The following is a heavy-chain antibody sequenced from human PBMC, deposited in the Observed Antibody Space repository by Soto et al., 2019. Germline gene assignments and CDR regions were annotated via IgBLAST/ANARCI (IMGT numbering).Heavy chain of an antibody. D-gene: IGHD6-19*01. CDR1: GFSLRTYG. V-gene: IGHV3-33*01. CDR2: IWYDGTKK. J-gene: IGHJ5*02. Sequence: QMQLVESGGGVVQSGRSLTLSCAASGFSLRTYGMHWLRRAPGKGLEWVAFIWYDGTKKFYANSVKGRSTISKDNSNNILYLQMSGLRAEDTAVYYCARDVLTAVAGSVNWFDPWGQGTLVTVSS. CDR3: ARDVLTAVAGSVNWFDP.